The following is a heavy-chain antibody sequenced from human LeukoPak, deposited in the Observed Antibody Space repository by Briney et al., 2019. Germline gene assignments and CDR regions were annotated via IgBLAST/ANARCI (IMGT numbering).Heavy chain of an antibody. D-gene: IGHD1-14*01. CDR1: GGSVSSGSYY. J-gene: IGHJ3*02. CDR2: IYYSGST. V-gene: IGHV4-61*01. CDR3: ARDWTGTDACDI. Sequence: SETLSLTCTVSGGSVSSGSYYWSWIRQPPGKGLEWIEYIYYSGSTNYNPSLKSRVTISVDTSKNQFSLKLSSVTAADTAVYYCARDWTGTDACDIWGQGTMVTVPS.